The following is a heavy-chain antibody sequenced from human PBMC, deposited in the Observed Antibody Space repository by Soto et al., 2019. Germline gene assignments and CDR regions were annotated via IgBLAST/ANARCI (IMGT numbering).Heavy chain of an antibody. D-gene: IGHD2-2*01. CDR3: ARGAPAAMYYYYGMDV. J-gene: IGHJ6*02. Sequence: TLSLTCTVSGGSISSGGYYWSWIRQHPGKGLEWIGYIYYSGSTYYNPSLKSRVTISVDTSKNQFSLKLSSVTAADTAVYYCARGAPAAMYYYYGMDVWGQGTTVTVSS. CDR2: IYYSGST. V-gene: IGHV4-31*03. CDR1: GGSISSGGYY.